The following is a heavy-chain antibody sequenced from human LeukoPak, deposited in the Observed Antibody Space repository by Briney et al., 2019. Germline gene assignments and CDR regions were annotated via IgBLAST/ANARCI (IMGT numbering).Heavy chain of an antibody. D-gene: IGHD4-17*01. Sequence: GGSLRLSCAASGFTFSSYEMDWVRQAPGKGLEWVSYISSSGSTIYYADSVKGRFTISRDNAKNSLYLQMNSLRAEDTAVYYCAGDAEIVGDSNYYCYYGMDVWGQGTTVTVSS. V-gene: IGHV3-48*03. CDR2: ISSSGSTI. J-gene: IGHJ6*02. CDR3: AGDAEIVGDSNYYCYYGMDV. CDR1: GFTFSSYE.